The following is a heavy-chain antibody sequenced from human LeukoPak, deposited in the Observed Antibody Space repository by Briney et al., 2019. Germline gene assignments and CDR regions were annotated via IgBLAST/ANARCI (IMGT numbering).Heavy chain of an antibody. Sequence: PSETLSLTCTVSGGSISSYYWRWIRQPAGKGLEWIGRIYTSGSTNYNPSLKSRVTISVDKSKNQFSLKLSSVTAADTAVYYCARYYGSGSTGGYFDYWGQGTLVTVSS. CDR2: IYTSGST. J-gene: IGHJ4*02. CDR1: GGSISSYY. V-gene: IGHV4-4*07. CDR3: ARYYGSGSTGGYFDY. D-gene: IGHD3-10*01.